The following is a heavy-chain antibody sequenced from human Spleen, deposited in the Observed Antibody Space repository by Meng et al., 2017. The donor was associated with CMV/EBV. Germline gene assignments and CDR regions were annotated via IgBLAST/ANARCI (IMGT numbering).Heavy chain of an antibody. CDR3: ARYAPYCSSTSCNWDSFDI. CDR2: MNPNNGNT. Sequence: ASVKVSCKASGYTVSTYYIHWLRQAPGQGLEWMGWMNPNNGNTGYAEKFQGRVTMTRDTSISTAYMEMNSLRSEDTAVYYCARYAPYCSSTSCNWDSFDIWGQGTMVTVSS. CDR1: GYTVSTYY. J-gene: IGHJ3*02. V-gene: IGHV1-8*02. D-gene: IGHD2-2*01.